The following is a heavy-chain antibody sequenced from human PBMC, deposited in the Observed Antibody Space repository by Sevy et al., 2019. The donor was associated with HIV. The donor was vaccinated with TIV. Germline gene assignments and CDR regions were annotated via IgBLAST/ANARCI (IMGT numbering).Heavy chain of an antibody. D-gene: IGHD3-10*01. CDR3: ASLRYYYGSGTDYSDSFDI. V-gene: IGHV3-30-3*01. CDR2: ISYDGSNE. Sequence: GGSLRLSCAASGFTFSSYAMHWVRQAPGKGLEWVRVISYDGSNEYYADSVKGRFTISRDNSNNTLYLLMNSLRVEDTAVYYCASLRYYYGSGTDYSDSFDIWGQGTMVTVSS. J-gene: IGHJ3*02. CDR1: GFTFSSYA.